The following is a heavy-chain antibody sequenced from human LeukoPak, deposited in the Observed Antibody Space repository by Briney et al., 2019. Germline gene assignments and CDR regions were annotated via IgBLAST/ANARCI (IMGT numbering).Heavy chain of an antibody. CDR2: INSDGSWT. V-gene: IGHV3-74*01. CDR1: GTYW. D-gene: IGHD2/OR15-2a*01. J-gene: IGHJ4*02. Sequence: GGSLRHSCAASGTYWIHWVRQAPGKGLVWVSHINSDGSWTGYADSVKGRFTISKDNAKNTVSLQMNNLRAEDTAVYYCVTFYETYWDRGTLVTVSS. CDR3: VTFYETY.